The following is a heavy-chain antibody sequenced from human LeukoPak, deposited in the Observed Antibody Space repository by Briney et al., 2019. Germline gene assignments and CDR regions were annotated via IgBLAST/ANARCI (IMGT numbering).Heavy chain of an antibody. Sequence: GGSLRLSCAASGFTFSSYAMHWVRQAPGKGLEWVAVISYDGSNKYYADSVKGRFTISRDNSKNTLYLQMNGLRAEDTAVYYCARGPTMYSSSLDDWGQGTLVTVSS. CDR2: ISYDGSNK. CDR3: ARGPTMYSSSLDD. CDR1: GFTFSSYA. V-gene: IGHV3-30-3*01. D-gene: IGHD6-13*01. J-gene: IGHJ4*02.